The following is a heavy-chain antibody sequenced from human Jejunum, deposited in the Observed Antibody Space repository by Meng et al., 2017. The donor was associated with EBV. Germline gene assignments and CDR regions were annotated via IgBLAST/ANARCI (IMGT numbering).Heavy chain of an antibody. J-gene: IGHJ4*02. D-gene: IGHD1-20*01. CDR1: GFTFSSYW. V-gene: IGHV3-74*01. CDR2: INGDGSGS. Sequence: EGQLVEAGGGLVQPGGSLRLSCAASGFTFSSYWMHWVRQAPGKGLLWVSRINGDGSGSNYADSVKGRFTISRDNAKNTLSLQMNSLRAEDTAVYYCVRDGDNWNFDYWGQGTLVTVSS. CDR3: VRDGDNWNFDY.